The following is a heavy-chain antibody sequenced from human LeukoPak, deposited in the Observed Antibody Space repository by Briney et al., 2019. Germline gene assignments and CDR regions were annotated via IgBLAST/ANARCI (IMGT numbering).Heavy chain of an antibody. CDR1: GGSISSGSYY. CDR3: ATEVAGY. V-gene: IGHV4-61*02. J-gene: IGHJ4*02. Sequence: SQTLSLTCTVSGGSISSGSYYWRWIRQPAGKGLEWIGRVYTSGSTNYNPSLKSRVTISVDTSKNQFSLKLSSVTAADTAVYYCATEVAGYWGQGTLVTVSS. D-gene: IGHD1-1*01. CDR2: VYTSGST.